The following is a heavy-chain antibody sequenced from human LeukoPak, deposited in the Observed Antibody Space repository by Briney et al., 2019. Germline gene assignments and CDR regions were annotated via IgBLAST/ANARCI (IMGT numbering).Heavy chain of an antibody. CDR1: GFTFTKYA. V-gene: IGHV3-23*01. CDR3: AKGLEPATDVKQTFDF. D-gene: IGHD1-26*01. J-gene: IGHJ4*02. Sequence: GGSLRLSCRASGFTFTKYAMSWVRQGPGKGLEWVSAISSSGDKTHYVDSVKGRFTISRDNSRNTVYLQMNSLRVEDAALYYCAKGLEPATDVKQTFDFWGQGALVTVSS. CDR2: ISSSGDKT.